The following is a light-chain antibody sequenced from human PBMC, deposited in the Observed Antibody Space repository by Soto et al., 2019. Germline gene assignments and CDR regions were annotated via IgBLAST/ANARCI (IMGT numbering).Light chain of an antibody. CDR1: QSVGGN. CDR2: ATS. CDR3: QQYIDWPPYT. Sequence: ETVMTQSPVTLSVSPGERATLSCRASQSVGGNVAWYQQKPGQAPRLLLYATSTRATGIPARFSGSGSRTEFTLTISSLQSEDSAVYFCQQYIDWPPYTFGQGTKLEIK. V-gene: IGKV3-15*01. J-gene: IGKJ2*01.